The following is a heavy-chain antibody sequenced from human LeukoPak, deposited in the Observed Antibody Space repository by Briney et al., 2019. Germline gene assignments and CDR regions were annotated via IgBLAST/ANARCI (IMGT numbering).Heavy chain of an antibody. Sequence: GESLKISCKSSGYSFTNYWIGWVRQMPGKGLEWMGIIYPGDSDTRYSPSFQGQVTISADKSISTAYLQWSSLRASDTAMYYCARHQSGIDSHFDYWGQGTLVTVSS. CDR3: ARHQSGIDSHFDY. CDR2: IYPGDSDT. V-gene: IGHV5-51*01. J-gene: IGHJ4*02. CDR1: GYSFTNYW. D-gene: IGHD3-10*01.